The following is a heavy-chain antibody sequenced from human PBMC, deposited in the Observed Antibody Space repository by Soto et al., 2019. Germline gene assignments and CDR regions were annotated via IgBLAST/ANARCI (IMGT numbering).Heavy chain of an antibody. Sequence: SETLSLTCTVSGGSISSSSYYWGWIRQPPGKGLEWIGSIYYSGSTYYNPSLKSRVTISVDTSKNQFSLKLSSVTAADTAVYYCGGSGWSSYFDYWGQGTLVTVSS. CDR3: GGSGWSSYFDY. D-gene: IGHD6-19*01. V-gene: IGHV4-39*01. CDR1: GGSISSSSYY. CDR2: IYYSGST. J-gene: IGHJ4*02.